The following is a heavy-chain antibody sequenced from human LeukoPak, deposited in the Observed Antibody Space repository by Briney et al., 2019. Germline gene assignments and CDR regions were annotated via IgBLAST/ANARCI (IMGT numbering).Heavy chain of an antibody. J-gene: IGHJ6*03. D-gene: IGHD1-26*01. V-gene: IGHV3-21*01. Sequence: GGSLRLSCAASGFTFSSYAMSWVRQAPGKGLEWVSSISSSSSYIYYADSVKGRFTISRDNAKNSLFLQMNSLRAEDTAVYFCARATWDPNYYYYMDVWGKGTTVTISS. CDR2: ISSSSSYI. CDR1: GFTFSSYA. CDR3: ARATWDPNYYYYMDV.